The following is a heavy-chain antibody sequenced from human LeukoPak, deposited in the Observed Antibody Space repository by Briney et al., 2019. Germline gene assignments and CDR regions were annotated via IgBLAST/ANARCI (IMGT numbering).Heavy chain of an antibody. V-gene: IGHV4-34*01. D-gene: IGHD3-10*01. CDR2: INHSGST. Sequence: SETLSLTCAVYGGSFSGYYWSWIRQPPGKGLEWIGEINHSGSTNYNPSLKSQVTISVDTSKNQFSLKLSSVTAADTAVYYCARRRASYYGSGSYYNRPHNEYYFDYWGQGTLVTVSS. CDR3: ARRRASYYGSGSYYNRPHNEYYFDY. J-gene: IGHJ4*02. CDR1: GGSFSGYY.